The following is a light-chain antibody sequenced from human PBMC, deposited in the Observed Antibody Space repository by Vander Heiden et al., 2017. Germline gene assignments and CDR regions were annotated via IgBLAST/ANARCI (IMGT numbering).Light chain of an antibody. V-gene: IGLV2-11*01. Sequence: QSALTQPRSVSGSPGQSVTISCTGTSSDVGGYNYVSWYQHHPGKAPRLLIYDVSKRPAGVPDCFSGSKSGNTASLTMSGLQAEDEAEYFCCSYAGTAPYVFGTGTKVTVL. CDR3: CSYAGTAPYV. CDR1: SSDVGGYNY. J-gene: IGLJ1*01. CDR2: DVS.